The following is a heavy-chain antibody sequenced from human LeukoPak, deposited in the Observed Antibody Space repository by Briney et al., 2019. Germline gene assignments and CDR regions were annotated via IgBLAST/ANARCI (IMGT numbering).Heavy chain of an antibody. D-gene: IGHD5-24*01. Sequence: ASVKVSCKASGGTFSSYAISWVRQAPGQGLEWMGRIIPILGIANYAQKFQGRVTITADKSTSTAYMELSSLRSEDTAVYYCARLVADGYNYYWGQGTLVTVSS. J-gene: IGHJ4*02. CDR1: GGTFSSYA. V-gene: IGHV1-69*04. CDR3: ARLVADGYNYY. CDR2: IIPILGIA.